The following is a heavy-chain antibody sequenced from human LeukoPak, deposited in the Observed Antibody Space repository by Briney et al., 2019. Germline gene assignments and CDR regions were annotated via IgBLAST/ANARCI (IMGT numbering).Heavy chain of an antibody. CDR3: VRPEYYYDSSGFFSHAFDI. V-gene: IGHV1-2*02. CDR2: INPNSGGT. CDR1: GYTFTGYY. Sequence: GASVKVSCKASGYTFTGYYMHWVRQAPGQGLEWMGWINPNSGGTNYAQKFQGRVTMTRDTSISTAYMELSRLRSDDTAVYYCVRPEYYYDSSGFFSHAFDIWGQGTMVTVSS. D-gene: IGHD3-22*01. J-gene: IGHJ3*02.